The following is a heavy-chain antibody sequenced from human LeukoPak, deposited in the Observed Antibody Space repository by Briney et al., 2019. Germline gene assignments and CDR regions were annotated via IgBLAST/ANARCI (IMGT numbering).Heavy chain of an antibody. D-gene: IGHD4-11*01. Sequence: GGSLRLSCAASGFTFSTYWMKWVRQAPGKGLEWVASIKEDGSDKYYVDSVKGRFSISRDDAKNSLYLQMNSLRTEDTAVYYCAKGGHYNFDYWGQGTLVTVSS. J-gene: IGHJ4*02. CDR1: GFTFSTYW. V-gene: IGHV3-7*01. CDR2: IKEDGSDK. CDR3: AKGGHYNFDY.